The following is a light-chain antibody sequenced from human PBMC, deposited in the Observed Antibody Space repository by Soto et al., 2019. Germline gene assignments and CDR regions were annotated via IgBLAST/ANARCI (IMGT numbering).Light chain of an antibody. V-gene: IGKV1-6*01. CDR2: AAS. Sequence: AIQMTQSPASLSASVGDRFTITFRSGQDIRNDLGWYQQKPGKAPKLLIYAASSLQTDVPSRFSGSGSGTDFTLAISSLQPEDFATYYCQQLNSYPITFGQGTRLEIK. CDR1: QDIRND. J-gene: IGKJ5*01. CDR3: QQLNSYPIT.